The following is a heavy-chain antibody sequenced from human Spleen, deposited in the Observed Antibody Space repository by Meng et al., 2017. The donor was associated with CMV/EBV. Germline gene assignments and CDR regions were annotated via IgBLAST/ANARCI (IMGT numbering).Heavy chain of an antibody. CDR3: ARGGGCSSSSCDLDY. Sequence: QAQVQDAGAGLGKPSANLSLTMVVSGASISSGNWGNWVRQPPGKGLEWIGDIYHSGSTNYNPSLKSRVTISVDKSKNQFSLKLSSVTAADTAMYYCARGGGCSSSSCDLDYWGQGVLVTVSS. D-gene: IGHD2-2*01. CDR2: IYHSGST. V-gene: IGHV4-4*02. J-gene: IGHJ4*02. CDR1: GASISSGNW.